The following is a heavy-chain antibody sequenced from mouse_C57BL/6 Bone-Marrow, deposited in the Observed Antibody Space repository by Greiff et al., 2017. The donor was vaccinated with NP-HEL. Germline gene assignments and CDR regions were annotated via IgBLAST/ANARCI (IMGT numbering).Heavy chain of an antibody. CDR3: ARRGHSRHVGAMDY. Sequence: VQLQQPGAELVKPGASVKMSCKASGYTFTSYWITWVKQRPGQGLEWIGDIYPGSGSTNYNEKFKSKATLTVDTSSSTAYMRLSSLTSEDSAVYYCARRGHSRHVGAMDYWGQGTSVTVSS. V-gene: IGHV1-55*01. D-gene: IGHD1-1*01. CDR1: GYTFTSYW. J-gene: IGHJ4*01. CDR2: IYPGSGST.